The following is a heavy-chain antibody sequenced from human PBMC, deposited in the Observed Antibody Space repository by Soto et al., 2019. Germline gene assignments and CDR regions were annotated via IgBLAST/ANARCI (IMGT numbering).Heavy chain of an antibody. J-gene: IGHJ6*02. CDR1: GGSVSSGSYY. V-gene: IGHV4-61*01. D-gene: IGHD2-2*01. CDR3: ARVVPAAKEDGMAV. Sequence: SETLSLTCTVSGGSVSSGSYYWSWIRQPPGKGLEWIGYIYYSGSTNYNPSLKSRVTISVDTSKNQFSLKLSSVTAADTAVYYCARVVPAAKEDGMAVWGQGTTVTVSS. CDR2: IYYSGST.